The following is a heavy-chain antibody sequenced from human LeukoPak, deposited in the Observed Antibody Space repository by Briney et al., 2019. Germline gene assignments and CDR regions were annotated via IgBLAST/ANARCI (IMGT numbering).Heavy chain of an antibody. V-gene: IGHV3-23*01. D-gene: IGHD2-15*01. CDR2: ISGSGGRT. CDR1: GFTFSSYA. J-gene: IGHJ4*02. CDR3: APYCSGGSCYLFDY. Sequence: GGSLRLSCAASGFTFSSYAMSWVRQAPGKGLEWVSAISGSGGRTYYADSVKGRFAISRDNSKNTLYLQMNSLRAEDTAVYYCAPYCSGGSCYLFDYWGQGTLVTVSS.